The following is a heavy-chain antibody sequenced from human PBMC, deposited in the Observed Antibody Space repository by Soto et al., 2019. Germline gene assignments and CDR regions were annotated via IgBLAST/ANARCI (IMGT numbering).Heavy chain of an antibody. D-gene: IGHD5-12*01. CDR2: IRGSGDRT. J-gene: IGHJ4*02. CDR3: AKSPRRGYEPPWDY. V-gene: IGHV3-23*01. CDR1: GFTFSTDA. Sequence: EVQLLESGGGLVQPGGSLRLSCAASGFTFSTDAMNWVRQAPGKGLEWVSGIRGSGDRTYYADSVKGRFTISRDNSKNTLYLQMNSLRVEDTAVYYCAKSPRRGYEPPWDYWGQGTLVTVSS.